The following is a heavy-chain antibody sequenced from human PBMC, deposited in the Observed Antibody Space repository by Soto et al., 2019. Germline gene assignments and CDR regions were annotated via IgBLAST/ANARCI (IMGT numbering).Heavy chain of an antibody. CDR2: MYYSGST. J-gene: IGHJ6*02. CDR1: GDSVSSGDYC. CDR3: ARQTSGGLYYYYYYGMDV. D-gene: IGHD5-12*01. V-gene: IGHV4-61*08. Sequence: SETLSLTCLVSGDSVSSGDYCWSWIRQPPGKGLEWIGYMYYSGSTNYNPSLKSRVTTSVDTSKDQFSLKLSSVTAADTAVYYCARQTSGGLYYYYYYGMDVWGQGTTVT.